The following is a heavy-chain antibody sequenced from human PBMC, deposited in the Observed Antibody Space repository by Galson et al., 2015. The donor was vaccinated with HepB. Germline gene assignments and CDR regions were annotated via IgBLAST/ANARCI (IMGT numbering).Heavy chain of an antibody. CDR1: GFTFSSYW. J-gene: IGHJ6*02. V-gene: IGHV3-74*01. Sequence: SLRLSCAASGFTFSSYWMHWVRQAPGKGLVWVSRINSDGSSTSYADSVKGRFTISRDNAKNTLYLQMNSLRAEDTAVYYCARDSPRGYSGYDLGYYYGMDVWGQGTTVTVSS. D-gene: IGHD5-12*01. CDR3: ARDSPRGYSGYDLGYYYGMDV. CDR2: INSDGSST.